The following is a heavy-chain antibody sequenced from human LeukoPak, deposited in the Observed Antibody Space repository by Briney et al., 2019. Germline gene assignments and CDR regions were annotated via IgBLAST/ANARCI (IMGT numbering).Heavy chain of an antibody. Sequence: ASVKVSCKASGYTFTSYGISWVRQAPGQGREWMGWISGYNGNTNYVQKLQDRVTMTTDTSTTTAYMELRSLRSDDTAIYYCARGRYDISCPDHWGQGTLVTVSS. D-gene: IGHD2-2*01. CDR2: ISGYNGNT. V-gene: IGHV1-18*01. CDR3: ARGRYDISCPDH. CDR1: GYTFTSYG. J-gene: IGHJ4*02.